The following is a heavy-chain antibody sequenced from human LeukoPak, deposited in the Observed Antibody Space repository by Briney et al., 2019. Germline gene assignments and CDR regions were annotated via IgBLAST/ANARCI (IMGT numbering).Heavy chain of an antibody. CDR3: ARRHGLLRFGELQNYYGFDV. J-gene: IGHJ6*04. CDR2: IYNSVTT. D-gene: IGHD3-10*01. CDR1: GGSVNSANFY. Sequence: SETLSLTCTVSGGSVNSANFYCSWIRQPPGKGLESIGYIYNSVTTNFNPSLKSRVTISVDTSKNQFSLRLSSVTAADTAVYYCARRHGLLRFGELQNYYGFDVWGNGISVTVSS. V-gene: IGHV4-61*01.